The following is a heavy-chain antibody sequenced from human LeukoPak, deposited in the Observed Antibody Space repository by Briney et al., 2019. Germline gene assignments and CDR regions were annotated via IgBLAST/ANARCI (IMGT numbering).Heavy chain of an antibody. D-gene: IGHD6-25*01. CDR1: GYSISSGYY. V-gene: IGHV4-38-2*01. CDR2: IHHSGMT. J-gene: IGHJ4*02. CDR3: VRYTAATWGYSFDY. Sequence: SETLSLTCAVSGYSISSGYYWAWIRQPPGKGREWIATIHHSGMTYYNPSLKSRVTISVDTSKNQFSLNLSSVTAADAAVHYCVRYTAATWGYSFDYWGQGALVTVSS.